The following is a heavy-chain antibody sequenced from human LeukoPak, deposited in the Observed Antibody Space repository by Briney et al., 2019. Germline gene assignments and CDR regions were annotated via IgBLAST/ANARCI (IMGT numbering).Heavy chain of an antibody. CDR1: GFTFSSYA. CDR2: ISYNGSNK. D-gene: IGHD6-13*01. CDR3: ARESVAAAGYAFDI. V-gene: IGHV3-30-3*01. Sequence: PGGSLRLSCAASGFTFSSYAMHWVRQAPGKGLEWVAVISYNGSNKYYADSVKGRFTISRDNSKNTLYLQMNSLRAEDTAVYYCARESVAAAGYAFDIWGQGTMVTVSS. J-gene: IGHJ3*02.